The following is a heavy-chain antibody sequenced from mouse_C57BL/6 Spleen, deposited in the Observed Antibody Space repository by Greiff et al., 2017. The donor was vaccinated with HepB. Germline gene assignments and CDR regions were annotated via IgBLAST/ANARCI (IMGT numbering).Heavy chain of an antibody. CDR2: INPNNGGT. D-gene: IGHD3-1*01. Sequence: EVQLQQSGPELVKPGASVKISCKASGYTFTDYYMNWVKQSHGKSLEWIGDINPNNGGTSYNQKFKGKATLTVDKSSSTVYMELRSLTSEDSAVYYCARGATMDYWGQGTSVTVSS. CDR1: GYTFTDYY. CDR3: ARGATMDY. V-gene: IGHV1-26*01. J-gene: IGHJ4*01.